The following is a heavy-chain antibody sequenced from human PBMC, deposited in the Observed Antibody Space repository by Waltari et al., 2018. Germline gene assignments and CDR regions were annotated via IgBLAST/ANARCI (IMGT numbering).Heavy chain of an antibody. D-gene: IGHD3-10*01. V-gene: IGHV4-39*07. Sequence: QLQLQESGPGLVKPSETLSLTCPVSSGSITKNHYYWGRVRQPPGKALEWIGSISYSGSTYYSPSLKSRVTISVDTSKNQFSMKLSSVTAADTAVYFCATHPLFYNSGTSYNELYCFDHWGQGTLVTVSS. J-gene: IGHJ4*02. CDR1: SGSITKNHYY. CDR2: ISYSGST. CDR3: ATHPLFYNSGTSYNELYCFDH.